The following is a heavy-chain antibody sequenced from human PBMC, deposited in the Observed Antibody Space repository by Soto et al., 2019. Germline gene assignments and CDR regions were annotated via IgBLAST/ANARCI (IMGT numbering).Heavy chain of an antibody. Sequence: SETLSLTCSVSGGSISSYYWSWIRRPPGKGLEWIGYIFYSGRSGSTNHNPSLKSRVTISVDTSKNQFSLKLSSVTAADTAVYYCARTALGWFDPWGQGTLVTVSS. CDR1: GGSISSYY. D-gene: IGHD2-21*02. J-gene: IGHJ5*02. CDR2: IFYSGRSGST. V-gene: IGHV4-59*01. CDR3: ARTALGWFDP.